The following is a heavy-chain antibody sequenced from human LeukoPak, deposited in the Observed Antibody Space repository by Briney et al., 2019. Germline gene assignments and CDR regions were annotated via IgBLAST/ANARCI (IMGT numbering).Heavy chain of an antibody. CDR1: GYTFTIYG. D-gene: IGHD6-19*01. CDR2: ISAYNGDT. Sequence: GASVKVSCKASGYTFTIYGISWVRQAPGQGLEWMGWISAYNGDTNYAQKLQGRVTMTTDTSTSTAYMELRSLRSDDTAVYYCARHLIAVAVYNRVTFDYWGQGTLVTVSS. J-gene: IGHJ4*02. CDR3: ARHLIAVAVYNRVTFDY. V-gene: IGHV1-18*01.